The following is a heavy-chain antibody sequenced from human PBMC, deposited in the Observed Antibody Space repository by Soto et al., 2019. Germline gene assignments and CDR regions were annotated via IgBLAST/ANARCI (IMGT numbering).Heavy chain of an antibody. CDR3: ERTMLSGWSEGEY. J-gene: IGHJ4*02. Sequence: QVQLVQSGAEVKKPGASVKVSCKASVYTFTSYGISWVRQAPGQGLERMGWISAYNGITNYAQKLQGRVSMSTDTSTSTAYMEMRSLRSDDTAVYYCERTMLSGWSEGEYWGQGTLVTVSP. CDR2: ISAYNGIT. V-gene: IGHV1-18*01. D-gene: IGHD6-19*01. CDR1: VYTFTSYG.